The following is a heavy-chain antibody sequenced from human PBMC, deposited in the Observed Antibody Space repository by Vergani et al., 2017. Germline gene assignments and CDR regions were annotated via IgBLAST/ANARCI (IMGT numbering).Heavy chain of an antibody. Sequence: QVQLPESGPGLVKPSETLSLTCAVYGGSFSGYYWSWIRQPPGKGLEWIGEINHSGSTNYNPSLKSRVTISVDTSKNQFSLKLSSVTAADTAVYYCARDSRWEPRNDYWGQGTLVTVSS. V-gene: IGHV4-34*01. CDR3: ARDSRWEPRNDY. J-gene: IGHJ4*02. CDR2: INHSGST. D-gene: IGHD1-26*01. CDR1: GGSFSGYY.